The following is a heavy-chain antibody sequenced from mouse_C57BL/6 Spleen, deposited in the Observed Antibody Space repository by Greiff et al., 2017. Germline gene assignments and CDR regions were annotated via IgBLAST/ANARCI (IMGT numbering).Heavy chain of an antibody. V-gene: IGHV1-74*01. CDR1: GYTFTSYW. CDR2: IHPSVSDT. Sequence: QVQLQQPGAELVKPGASVKVSCKASGYTFTSYWMHWVKQRPGKGLEWIGRIHPSVSDTNYNQKFKGKATLTVDKSSSTAYMQLSSLTTEVSAVYFCAIWDDYSWGQGTTLTVSS. CDR3: AIWDDYS. D-gene: IGHD2-4*01. J-gene: IGHJ2*01.